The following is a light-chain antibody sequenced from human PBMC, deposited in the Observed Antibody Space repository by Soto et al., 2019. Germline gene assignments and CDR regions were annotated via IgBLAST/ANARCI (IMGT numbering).Light chain of an antibody. CDR2: AAS. CDR3: QQGIHFPLA. Sequence: DLPMTQSPSSVSASVGDRVTIACRASEGIDSWLAWYQQKPGEAPKLLISAASTLQSAVPTRFSGSGFGTDFTLTITSLQPEDSATYYCQQGIHFPLAFGGGTKVEIK. J-gene: IGKJ4*01. V-gene: IGKV1-12*01. CDR1: EGIDSW.